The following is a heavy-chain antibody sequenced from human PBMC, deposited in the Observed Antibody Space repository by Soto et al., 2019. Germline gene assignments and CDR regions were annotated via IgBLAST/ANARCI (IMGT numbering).Heavy chain of an antibody. D-gene: IGHD5-18*01. Sequence: PGGSMRLSCAASGFTFSSYSMNWVRQAPGKGLEWVSSISSSSSYIYYADSVKGRFTISRDNAKNSLYLQMNSLRAEDTAVYYCEREETARVTGYYYYGMDFWGQGTTVTV. V-gene: IGHV3-21*01. J-gene: IGHJ6*02. CDR2: ISSSSSYI. CDR1: GFTFSSYS. CDR3: EREETARVTGYYYYGMDF.